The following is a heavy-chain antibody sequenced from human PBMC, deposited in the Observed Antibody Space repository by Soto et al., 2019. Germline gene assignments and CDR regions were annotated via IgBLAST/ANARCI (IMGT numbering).Heavy chain of an antibody. Sequence: EVQLVESGGGLVQPGGSLRLSCAASGFTVSSNYMSWVRQAPGKGLEWVSVIYSGGSTYYADSVKGRFTISRHNSKNTLYLQMNSLRAEDTAVYYCARDWFYCSGGSCGCVVDYWGQGTLVTVSS. CDR3: ARDWFYCSGGSCGCVVDY. V-gene: IGHV3-53*04. CDR1: GFTVSSNY. D-gene: IGHD2-15*01. CDR2: IYSGGST. J-gene: IGHJ4*02.